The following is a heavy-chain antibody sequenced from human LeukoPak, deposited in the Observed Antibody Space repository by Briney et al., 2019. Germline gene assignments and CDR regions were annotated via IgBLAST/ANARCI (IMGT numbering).Heavy chain of an antibody. CDR1: GYTFISYG. Sequence: ASVKVSCKASGYTFISYGISWVRQAPGQGLEWMGWISGYNGNTNYAQRFQGRVTMTTDTSTSTVYMELSSLRFDDTGVYYCARDQSGGGDYWGQGTLVTVSS. CDR2: ISGYNGNT. J-gene: IGHJ4*02. D-gene: IGHD3-16*01. V-gene: IGHV1-18*01. CDR3: ARDQSGGGDY.